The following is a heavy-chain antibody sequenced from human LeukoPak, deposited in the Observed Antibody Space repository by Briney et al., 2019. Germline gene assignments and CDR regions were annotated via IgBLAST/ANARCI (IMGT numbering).Heavy chain of an antibody. V-gene: IGHV4-38-2*02. CDR2: FHKGRI. CDR3: ARAPSSYESGNGYPNLGWLDP. J-gene: IGHJ5*02. D-gene: IGHD5-24*01. CDR1: GYPIGLDYY. Sequence: SETLSLTCKVSGYPIGLDYYWVWIRQAPGRGLQWIGGFHKGRIQYNSALKSRVTISIDSSKNQFSLRMWPVTAADTAFYFCARAPSSYESGNGYPNLGWLDPWGQGALVTVSS.